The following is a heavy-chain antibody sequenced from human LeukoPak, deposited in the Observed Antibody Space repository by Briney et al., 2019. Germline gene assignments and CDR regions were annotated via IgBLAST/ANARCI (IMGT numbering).Heavy chain of an antibody. CDR1: GFTFSSYA. CDR3: ARDQGG. D-gene: IGHD1-26*01. CDR2: ISYDGSNK. J-gene: IGHJ4*02. V-gene: IGHV3-30-3*01. Sequence: PGRSLRLSCAASGFTFSSYAMHWVRQAPGKGLEWVAVISYDGSNKYYADSVKGRFTISRDNSKNTLYLQMNSLRAEETAVYYCARDQGGWGQGTLVTVSS.